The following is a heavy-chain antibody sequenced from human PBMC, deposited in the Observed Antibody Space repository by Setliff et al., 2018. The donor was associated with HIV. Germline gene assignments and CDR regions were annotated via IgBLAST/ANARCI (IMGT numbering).Heavy chain of an antibody. CDR3: ARGLDSAKIHY. V-gene: IGHV4-34*01. Sequence: SETLSLTCAVYGGTFSGHYLSWIRQPPGQGLDWIGEIHPSGNTYYNPSLQSRVTISVDTSKNQFSLNLSSVTAADTAVYYCARGLDSAKIHYWGQGTLVTVSS. J-gene: IGHJ4*02. CDR1: GGTFSGHY. D-gene: IGHD6-25*01. CDR2: IHPSGNT.